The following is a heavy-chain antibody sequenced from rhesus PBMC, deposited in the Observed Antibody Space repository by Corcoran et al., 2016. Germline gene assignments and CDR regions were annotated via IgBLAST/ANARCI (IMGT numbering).Heavy chain of an antibody. J-gene: IGHJ5-2*02. CDR3: AIPVLWSGYYHVDV. V-gene: IGHV4-160*01. CDR2: IYGSSGRT. D-gene: IGHD3-3*01. Sequence: QVQLQESGPGLVQPPETLSLTCAVSGGSFSSYWWGATRHPSWKGLDWIGSIYGSSGRTEYNPSLKIRATISRDTSKNQFSLKLSSVTAADTAVYYCAIPVLWSGYYHVDVWGRGVLVTVSS. CDR1: GGSFSSYW.